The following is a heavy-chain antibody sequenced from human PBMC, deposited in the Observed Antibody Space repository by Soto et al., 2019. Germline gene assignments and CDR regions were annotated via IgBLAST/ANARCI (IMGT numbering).Heavy chain of an antibody. CDR2: IRPDNGNT. D-gene: IGHD1-1*01. CDR3: ARDTESNRYND. J-gene: IGHJ4*01. CDR1: GYTFSTSG. Sequence: ASVKVSCKASGYTFSTSGISWVRQAPGQGLEWVGWIRPDNGNTKSAQRLQGRVTLTTDTSASTAYMELRSLTSDDTAMYYCARDTESNRYNDRGQRTLVTVAS. V-gene: IGHV1-18*01.